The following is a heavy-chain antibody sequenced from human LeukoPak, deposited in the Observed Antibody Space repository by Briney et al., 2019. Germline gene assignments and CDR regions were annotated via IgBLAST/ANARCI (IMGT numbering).Heavy chain of an antibody. CDR2: ISSSGSTI. V-gene: IGHV3-48*03. CDR1: GFTFSSYE. J-gene: IGHJ3*02. Sequence: GGSLRLSCAASGFTFSSYEMNWVRQAPGKGLEWVSYISSSGSTIYYADSVKGPFTTSRDNAKNSLYLQMNSLRAEDTAVYYCARECCSSTSCYTPCDAFDIWGQGTMVTVSS. CDR3: ARECCSSTSCYTPCDAFDI. D-gene: IGHD2-2*02.